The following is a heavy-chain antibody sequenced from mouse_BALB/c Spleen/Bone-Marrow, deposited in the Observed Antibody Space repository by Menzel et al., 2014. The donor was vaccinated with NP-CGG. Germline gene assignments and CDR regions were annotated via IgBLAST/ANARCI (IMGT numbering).Heavy chain of an antibody. D-gene: IGHD1-1*01. Sequence: VQLQQSGAELVKPGASVKLSCTASGFNIKDTYMHWVKQRPEQGLEWIGRIGPANGNTKYDPKFQGKATITADTSSNTAYLQLSSLTSEDTAVYYCARYNYGSSQFAYWGQAPLVTVSA. CDR3: ARYNYGSSQFAY. J-gene: IGHJ3*01. V-gene: IGHV14-3*02. CDR2: IGPANGNT. CDR1: GFNIKDTY.